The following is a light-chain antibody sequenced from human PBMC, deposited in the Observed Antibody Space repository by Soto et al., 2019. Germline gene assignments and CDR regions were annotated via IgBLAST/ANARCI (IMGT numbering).Light chain of an antibody. CDR2: AAS. Sequence: DIQMTQSPSSLSASVGDRVTITCRASQSISSFLNWYQQKPGRAPKLLIYAASSLQSGVPSRFSGSGSGTEFTLTISSLQPEDFAAYYCQQSDIAPWTFGQGTRLEIK. J-gene: IGKJ1*01. CDR3: QQSDIAPWT. V-gene: IGKV1-39*01. CDR1: QSISSF.